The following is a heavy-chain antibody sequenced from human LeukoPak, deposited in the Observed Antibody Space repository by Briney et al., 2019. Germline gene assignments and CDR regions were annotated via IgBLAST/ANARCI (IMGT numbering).Heavy chain of an antibody. V-gene: IGHV1-46*01. Sequence: GASVKVSCKASGYTFTSYYMHWVRQAPGRGLEWMGIINPSGGSTSYAQKFQGRVTMTRDTSTSTVYMELSSLRSEDTAVYYCARDLYKGGDGPNAFDIWGQGTMVTVSS. J-gene: IGHJ3*02. CDR1: GYTFTSYY. CDR2: INPSGGST. D-gene: IGHD4-17*01. CDR3: ARDLYKGGDGPNAFDI.